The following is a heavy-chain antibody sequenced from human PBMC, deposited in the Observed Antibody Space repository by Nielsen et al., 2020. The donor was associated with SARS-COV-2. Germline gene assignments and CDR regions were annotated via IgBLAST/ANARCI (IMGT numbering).Heavy chain of an antibody. D-gene: IGHD3-10*01. J-gene: IGHJ3*02. CDR2: LNPSSGGT. CDR1: AYTFTAYY. V-gene: IGHV1-2*04. CDR3: ARRGGDPNDAFDI. Sequence: ASVKVSCKASAYTFTAYYIHWLRQAPGQGLEWMGWLNPSSGGTEYTQDFRGWVTMTKDTSIATVYLELNSLKSDDTAVYYCARRGGDPNDAFDIWGQGTMVTVSS.